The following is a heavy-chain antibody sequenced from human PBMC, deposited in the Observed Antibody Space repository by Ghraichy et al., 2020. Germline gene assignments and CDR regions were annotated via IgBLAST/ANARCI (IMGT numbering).Heavy chain of an antibody. D-gene: IGHD3-10*01. CDR3: AKVLGWFGALSDYGMDV. CDR2: ISGSGGST. Sequence: GSLRLSCAASGFTFSSYAMSWVRQAPGKGLEWVSAISGSGGSTYYADSVKGRFTISRDNSKNTLYLQMNSLRAEDTAVYYCAKVLGWFGALSDYGMDVWGQGTTVTVSS. J-gene: IGHJ6*02. V-gene: IGHV3-23*01. CDR1: GFTFSSYA.